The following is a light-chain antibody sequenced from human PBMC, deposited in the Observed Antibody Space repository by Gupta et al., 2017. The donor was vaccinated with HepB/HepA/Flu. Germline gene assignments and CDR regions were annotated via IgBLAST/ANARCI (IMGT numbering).Light chain of an antibody. CDR1: SSDVGGYNY. J-gene: IGLJ1*01. CDR3: SSYTSINTYV. CDR2: DVI. Sequence: QSALTQPASVPGSPGQSITISCTGTSSDVGGYNYVSWYQQHPGKAPKLMIYDVINRPSGVSNRFSGSKSGNTASLTISGLQAEDEADYYCSSYTSINTYVFGTGTKVTVL. V-gene: IGLV2-14*03.